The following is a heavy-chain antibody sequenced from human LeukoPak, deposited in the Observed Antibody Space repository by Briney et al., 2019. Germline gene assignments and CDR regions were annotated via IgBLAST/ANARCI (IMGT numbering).Heavy chain of an antibody. Sequence: VRSLRLSCAASGFTFSSYAMHWARQTPGKGLEWVSVISYDGSNKYYADSVKGRFTISRDNSKNTLYLQMNSLRAEDTAVYYCARDFRLGGFGELLWWGQGTLVTVSS. CDR3: ARDFRLGGFGELLW. J-gene: IGHJ4*02. D-gene: IGHD3-10*01. CDR2: ISYDGSNK. V-gene: IGHV3-30*04. CDR1: GFTFSSYA.